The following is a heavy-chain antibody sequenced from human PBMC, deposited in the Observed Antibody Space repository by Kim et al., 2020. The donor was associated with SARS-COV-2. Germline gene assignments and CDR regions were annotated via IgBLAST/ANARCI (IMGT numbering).Heavy chain of an antibody. J-gene: IGHJ4*02. D-gene: IGHD3-22*01. V-gene: IGHV3-21*01. CDR2: SL. Sequence: SLSYAYSVKARFTISRNNAKTALYLQMNSLTAEHTAVYYCARDRSGYLDYWGQGTLVTVSS. CDR3: ARDRSGYLDY.